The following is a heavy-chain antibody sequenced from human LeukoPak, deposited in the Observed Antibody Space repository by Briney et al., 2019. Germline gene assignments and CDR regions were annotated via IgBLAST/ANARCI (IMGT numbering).Heavy chain of an antibody. Sequence: PGGSLRLSCAASGFTFSSYSMNWVRQAPGKGLEWVSSISSSSSYIYYADSVKGRFTISRDNAKNSLYLQMNSLRAEDTAVYYCARDDSSVYYYYYYGMDVWAKGPRSPSP. CDR2: ISSSSSYI. CDR1: GFTFSSYS. CDR3: ARDDSSVYYYYYYGMDV. D-gene: IGHD3-22*01. J-gene: IGHJ6*02. V-gene: IGHV3-21*01.